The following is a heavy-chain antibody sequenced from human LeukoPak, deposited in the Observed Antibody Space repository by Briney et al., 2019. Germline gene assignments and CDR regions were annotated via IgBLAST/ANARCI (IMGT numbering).Heavy chain of an antibody. J-gene: IGHJ3*02. CDR2: IYTSGST. CDR1: GGSISSYY. CDR3: ARETADEDTAMALDAFDI. D-gene: IGHD5-18*01. Sequence: PSETLSLTCTVSGGSISSYYWSWIRQPAGKGREWIGRIYTSGSTNYNPSLKMRVTMSGDTSKNQFPLKLSSATAADPAVYYCARETADEDTAMALDAFDIWGQGTMVTVSS. V-gene: IGHV4-4*07.